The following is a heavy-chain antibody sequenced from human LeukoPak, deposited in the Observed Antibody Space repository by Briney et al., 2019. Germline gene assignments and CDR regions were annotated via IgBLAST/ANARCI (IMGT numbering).Heavy chain of an antibody. CDR1: GFTFSSYW. J-gene: IGHJ5*02. Sequence: GGSLRLSCAASGFTFSSYWMSWVRQAPGKGLEWVANIKQDGSEKYYVDSVKGRFTISRDNAKNSLYLQMNSLRAEDTAIYYCATARGGSGWYLTDPWGQGTLVTVSS. D-gene: IGHD6-19*01. CDR2: IKQDGSEK. CDR3: ATARGGSGWYLTDP. V-gene: IGHV3-7*01.